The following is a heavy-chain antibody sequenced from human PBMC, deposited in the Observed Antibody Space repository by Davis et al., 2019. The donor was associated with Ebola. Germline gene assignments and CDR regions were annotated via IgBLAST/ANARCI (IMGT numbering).Heavy chain of an antibody. Sequence: SETLSLTCTVSGGSISSSSYYWGWLRQPPGKGLEWIGRIYYSGSTNYNPSLKSRVTISVDTSKNQFSLKLSSVTAADTAVYYCARGYYGDAFDIWGQGTMVTVSS. V-gene: IGHV4-39*07. J-gene: IGHJ3*02. CDR2: IYYSGST. CDR1: GGSISSSSYY. D-gene: IGHD3-22*01. CDR3: ARGYYGDAFDI.